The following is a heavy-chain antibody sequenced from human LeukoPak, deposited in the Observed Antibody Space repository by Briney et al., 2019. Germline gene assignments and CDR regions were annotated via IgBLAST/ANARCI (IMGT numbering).Heavy chain of an antibody. CDR3: ARHHRISQFFAGFDP. Sequence: PSETLSLTCTVSGGSISSYYWSWIRQPPGKGLEWIGYIYYTGSTNYSPSLKSRVTISVDTSKNQFTLKLNSVTAADTAVYYCARHHRISQFFAGFDPWGQGILVTVSS. V-gene: IGHV4-59*08. D-gene: IGHD3-10*01. J-gene: IGHJ5*02. CDR2: IYYTGST. CDR1: GGSISSYY.